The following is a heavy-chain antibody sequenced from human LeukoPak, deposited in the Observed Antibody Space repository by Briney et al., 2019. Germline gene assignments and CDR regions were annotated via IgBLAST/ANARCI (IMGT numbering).Heavy chain of an antibody. CDR3: ASLGVVVAALNWFDP. CDR2: ISSHKTYI. J-gene: IGHJ5*02. V-gene: IGHV3-21*01. Sequence: GGSLRLSCAASGFTFSSYSMNWVRQAPGKGLEWVSYISSHKTYIYYADSVKDRFTISRDNAKNSLYLQMNSLRAEDTAVYYCASLGVVVAALNWFDPWGQGTLVTVSS. CDR1: GFTFSSYS. D-gene: IGHD2-15*01.